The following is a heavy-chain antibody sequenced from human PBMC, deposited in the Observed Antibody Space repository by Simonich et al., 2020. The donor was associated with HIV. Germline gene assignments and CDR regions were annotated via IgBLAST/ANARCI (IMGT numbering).Heavy chain of an antibody. CDR2: IDHSGST. Sequence: QVQLQQWGAGLLKSSETLSLTCAIYGGSFSTYYWNWIRQPPGKGLEWIGEIDHSGSTNYNPSLKSRVSISVDTSKNQFSLKLTSVTAADTAVYYCARRGSVSSGSPRYFDSWGHGTLVTVSS. CDR1: GGSFSTYY. J-gene: IGHJ4*01. CDR3: ARRGSVSSGSPRYFDS. V-gene: IGHV4-34*01. D-gene: IGHD3-10*01.